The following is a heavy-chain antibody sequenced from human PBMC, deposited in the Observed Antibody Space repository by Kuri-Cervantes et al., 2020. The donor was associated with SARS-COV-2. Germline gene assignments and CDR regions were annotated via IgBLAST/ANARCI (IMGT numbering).Heavy chain of an antibody. CDR3: AKTAPAASFNYYHYGLDV. CDR1: GFALSTHG. V-gene: IGHV3-23*05. D-gene: IGHD2-2*01. CDR2: VSSSGKT. Sequence: GESLEISCGAPGFALSTHGMNWVRQAPGLGLEWVSSVSSSGKTQYADSVKGRFTISRDNSKNMLYLQMNSLRAEDTAVYYCAKTAPAASFNYYHYGLDVWGQGTTVTVSS. J-gene: IGHJ6*02.